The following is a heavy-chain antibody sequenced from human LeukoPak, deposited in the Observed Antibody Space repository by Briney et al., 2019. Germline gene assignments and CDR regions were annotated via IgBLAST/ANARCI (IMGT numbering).Heavy chain of an antibody. J-gene: IGHJ5*02. D-gene: IGHD3-22*01. V-gene: IGHV1-3*01. Sequence: ASVTVSYKASGYTFTSYAMHWVRQAPGQRREWMGWINAGNGNTKYSQKFQGRVTITRDTSASTAYMELSSLRSEDTAVYYCAREKIITGLDPWGQGTLVTVSS. CDR2: INAGNGNT. CDR3: AREKIITGLDP. CDR1: GYTFTSYA.